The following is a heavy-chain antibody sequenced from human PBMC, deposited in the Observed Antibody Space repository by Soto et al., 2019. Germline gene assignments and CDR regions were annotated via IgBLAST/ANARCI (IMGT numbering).Heavy chain of an antibody. J-gene: IGHJ3*02. CDR1: GYSFTIYW. CDR3: AMTTVPDLPWGAFDI. CDR2: IYPGDSDT. V-gene: IGHV5-51*01. Sequence: GESLKISCKVSGYSFTIYWIGWVRQMPGKGLEWMGIIYPGDSDTRYSPSFQGQVTISADKSISTAYLQWSSLKASDTAMYYCAMTTVPDLPWGAFDIWGQGTMVTVSS. D-gene: IGHD4-4*01.